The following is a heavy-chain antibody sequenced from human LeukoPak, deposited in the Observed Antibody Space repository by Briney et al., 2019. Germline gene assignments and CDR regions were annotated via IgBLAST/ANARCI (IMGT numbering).Heavy chain of an antibody. CDR2: IYTIGNT. J-gene: IGHJ4*02. CDR1: GGSISSGSYY. V-gene: IGHV4-61*02. Sequence: SQTLSLTCTVSGGSISSGSYYWSWIRQPAGKGLEWIGRIYTIGNTNYSPSLWRRVTISVDPSKNQFSLRLSSVTAADTAIYYCARDRSYYSDTGTDYWGQGALVTVSS. D-gene: IGHD3-22*01. CDR3: ARDRSYYSDTGTDY.